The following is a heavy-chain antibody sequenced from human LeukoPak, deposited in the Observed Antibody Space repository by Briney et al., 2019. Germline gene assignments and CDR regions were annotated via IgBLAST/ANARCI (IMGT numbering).Heavy chain of an antibody. CDR3: ANLVQLERRGAFDI. J-gene: IGHJ3*02. D-gene: IGHD1-1*01. CDR2: IKTDGSQK. V-gene: IGHV3-7*01. CDR1: GFSFRNSW. Sequence: GGSLRLSCAASGFSFRNSWMSWVRQAPGKGLEWVANIKTDGSQKYYVDSLKGRFTISRDNAKNSLYLQMNSLRAEDTAVYYCANLVQLERRGAFDIWGQGTMVTVSS.